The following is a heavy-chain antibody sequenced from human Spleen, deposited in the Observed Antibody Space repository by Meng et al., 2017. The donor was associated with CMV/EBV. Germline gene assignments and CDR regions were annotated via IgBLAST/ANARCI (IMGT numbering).Heavy chain of an antibody. D-gene: IGHD2-8*01. V-gene: IGHV3-53*01. CDR3: ARDGLLCTNGVCHDYYYYGMDV. CDR1: GFTVSSNY. CDR2: IYSGGST. J-gene: IGHJ6*02. Sequence: GESLKISCAASGFTVSSNYMSWVRQAPGKGLEWVSVIYSGGSTYYADSVKGRFTISRDNSKNTLYLQMNSLRAEDTAVYYCARDGLLCTNGVCHDYYYYGMDVWGQGTTVTVSS.